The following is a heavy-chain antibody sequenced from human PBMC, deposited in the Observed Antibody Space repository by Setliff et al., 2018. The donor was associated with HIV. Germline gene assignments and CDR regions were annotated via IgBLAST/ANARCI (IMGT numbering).Heavy chain of an antibody. CDR2: IYTSGST. CDR3: ARVGGKGYSNFLDS. V-gene: IGHV4-61*02. CDR1: SGSIHSGSYY. D-gene: IGHD2-15*01. J-gene: IGHJ4*02. Sequence: PSETLSLTCIVSSGSIHSGSYYWSWIRQPVGKGLEWIGRIYTSGSTDYNPSLKSRVAISVDTSKNHFSLNLTSATAADTAIYFCARVGGKGYSNFLDSWGQGLLVTVSS.